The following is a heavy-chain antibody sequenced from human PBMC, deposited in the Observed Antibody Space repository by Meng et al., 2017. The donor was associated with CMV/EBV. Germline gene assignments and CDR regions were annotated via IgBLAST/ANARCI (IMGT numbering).Heavy chain of an antibody. V-gene: IGHV1-69*04. Sequence: KGSCKATGGSFSSYTISWVRQAPGQGLEWMGRIIPILGIANYAQKFQGRVTITADKSTSTAYMELSSLRSEDTAVYYCARDRNWFDPWGQGTLVTVSS. CDR3: ARDRNWFDP. J-gene: IGHJ5*02. CDR1: GGSFSSYT. CDR2: IIPILGIA.